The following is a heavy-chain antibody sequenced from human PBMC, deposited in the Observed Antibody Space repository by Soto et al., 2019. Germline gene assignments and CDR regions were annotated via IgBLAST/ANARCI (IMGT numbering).Heavy chain of an antibody. D-gene: IGHD3-10*01. V-gene: IGHV3-30-3*01. J-gene: IGHJ3*02. CDR1: GFTFSRYA. CDR2: ISSDGSSE. CDR3: AKDWREFFPGEAFEI. Sequence: LRLSCAASGFTFSRYAMHWVRQAPGRGLEWVAVISSDGSSEHADSVRGRFTISRENSKNTVYLQMNNLRSEDAAVYYCAKDWREFFPGEAFEICGQGTMVPVSS.